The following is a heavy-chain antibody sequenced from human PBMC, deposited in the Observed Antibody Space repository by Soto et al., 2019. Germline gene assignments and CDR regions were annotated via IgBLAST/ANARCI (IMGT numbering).Heavy chain of an antibody. D-gene: IGHD3-16*01. J-gene: IGHJ4*02. CDR1: GFTFSSYG. CDR2: IWYDGSRT. V-gene: IGHV3-30*02. CDR3: AKEGHSYALDY. Sequence: GGSLRLSCAAAGFTFSSYGMHWVRQAPGKGLEGVAVIWYDGSRTNYADSVKGRFTISRDNSKNTLFLQMNGLRGEDTAVYYCAKEGHSYALDYWGQGALVTVS.